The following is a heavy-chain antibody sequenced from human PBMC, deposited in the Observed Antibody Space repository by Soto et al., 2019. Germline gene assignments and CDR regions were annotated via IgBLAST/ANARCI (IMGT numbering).Heavy chain of an antibody. D-gene: IGHD3-16*02. V-gene: IGHV3-11*01. J-gene: IGHJ4*02. CDR1: GFTFSDYY. CDR3: ARGYYDYVWGSYHFDY. Sequence: SGFTFSDYYMSWIRQAPGKGLEWVSYISSSGSTIYYADSVKGRFTISRDNAKNSLYLQMNSLRAEDTAVYYCARGYYDYVWGSYHFDYWGQGTLVTVSS. CDR2: ISSSGSTI.